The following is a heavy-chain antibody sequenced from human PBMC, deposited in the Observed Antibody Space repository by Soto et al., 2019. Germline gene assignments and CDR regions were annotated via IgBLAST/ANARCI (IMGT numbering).Heavy chain of an antibody. CDR2: IYYSGGT. Sequence: SETLSLTCTVSGGSISNYYWNWIRQPPGKGLEWIGYIYYSGGTNYNPSLKSRVTISVDTSKNQFSLKLSSVTAADTAVYYCARQTGSPTHYYNMDVWGKGTTVTVSS. V-gene: IGHV4-59*01. D-gene: IGHD6-13*01. J-gene: IGHJ6*03. CDR3: ARQTGSPTHYYNMDV. CDR1: GGSISNYY.